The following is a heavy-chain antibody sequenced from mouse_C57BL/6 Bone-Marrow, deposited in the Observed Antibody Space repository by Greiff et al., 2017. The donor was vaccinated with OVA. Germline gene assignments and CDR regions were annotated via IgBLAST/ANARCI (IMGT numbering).Heavy chain of an antibody. V-gene: IGHV1-42*01. CDR2: INPSTGGT. J-gene: IGHJ2*01. D-gene: IGHD1-1*01. CDR3: ARGGYYCSSGNY. CDR1: GYSFTGYY. Sequence: EVQLQQSGPELVKPGASVKISCKASGYSFTGYYMNWVKQSPEKSLEWIGEINPSTGGTTYTQKFKAKATLTVDKSSSTASMQIKSLTSDDSAVYYCARGGYYCSSGNYWGQGTTLTVSS.